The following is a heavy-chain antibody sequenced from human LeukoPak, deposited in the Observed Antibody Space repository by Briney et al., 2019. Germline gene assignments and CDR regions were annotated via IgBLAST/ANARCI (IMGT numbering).Heavy chain of an antibody. CDR2: IYTSGST. V-gene: IGHV4-4*07. D-gene: IGHD1-26*01. J-gene: IGHJ6*03. CDR1: GGPISSYY. CDR3: ARFVVGATENDYYYYMDV. Sequence: SETLSLTCTVSGGPISSYYWSWIRQPAGRGLEWIGRIYTSGSTNYNPSLKSRVPMSVDTSKNQFSLKLSSVTAADTAVYYCARFVVGATENDYYYYMDVWGKGTTVTVSS.